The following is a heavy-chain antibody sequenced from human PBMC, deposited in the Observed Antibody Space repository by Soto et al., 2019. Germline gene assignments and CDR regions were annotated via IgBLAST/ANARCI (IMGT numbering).Heavy chain of an antibody. Sequence: EVQLVESGGGLVQPGRSLRLSCAASGFTFDDYAMHWVRQAPGXGLEWVSGISWNSGSIGYADSVKGRFTISRDNAKNSLYLQMNSLRAEDTALYYCAKDMWIAVSSLDYWGQGTLVTVSS. CDR1: GFTFDDYA. V-gene: IGHV3-9*01. D-gene: IGHD6-19*01. J-gene: IGHJ4*02. CDR3: AKDMWIAVSSLDY. CDR2: ISWNSGSI.